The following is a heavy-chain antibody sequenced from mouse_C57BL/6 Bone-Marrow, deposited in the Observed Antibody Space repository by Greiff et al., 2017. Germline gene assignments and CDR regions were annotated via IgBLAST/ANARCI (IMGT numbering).Heavy chain of an antibody. CDR2: FDPEDGET. J-gene: IGHJ3*01. V-gene: IGHV14-2*01. CDR3: ARSHGYERAWFAY. CDR1: GFNIKDYY. Sequence: EVQLQQSGAELVKPGASVKLSCTASGFNIKDYYMHWVKQRTEQGLEWIGRFDPEDGETKYAPKFQGKATITADTASNTAYLQLSSRTSEDTAVYYGARSHGYERAWFAYWGQGTLVTVSA. D-gene: IGHD2-2*01.